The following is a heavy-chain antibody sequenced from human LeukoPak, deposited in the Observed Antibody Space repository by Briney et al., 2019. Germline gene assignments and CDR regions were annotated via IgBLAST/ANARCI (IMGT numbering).Heavy chain of an antibody. CDR3: AKSKSPYPMDYIFDF. CDR1: GFSFGSYG. V-gene: IGHV3-30*18. CDR2: ISNDGSIT. J-gene: IGHJ4*02. Sequence: SGRSLRLSCAASGFSFGSYGVHWVRQAPGKGLEWVAVISNDGSITKYGDSVRGRFTISRDNSKNTLYVQMNSLRTDDAAVYYCAKSKSPYPMDYIFDFWGQGTRVTVSS. D-gene: IGHD4-11*01.